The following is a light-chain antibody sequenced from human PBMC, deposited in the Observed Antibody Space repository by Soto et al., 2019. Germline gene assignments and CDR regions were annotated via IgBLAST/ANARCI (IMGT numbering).Light chain of an antibody. V-gene: IGLV2-14*03. CDR3: SSYPSSSTNV. CDR1: SSDIGAFTF. Sequence: QSALTQPASVSGSPGQSITISCTGTSSDIGAFTFVSWYQQHPGKVPKLMIFDVNRRPSGVSDRFSGSKSGNTASLTISGLQAEDEGDYYCSSYPSSSTNVFGSGTKLTVL. J-gene: IGLJ1*01. CDR2: DVN.